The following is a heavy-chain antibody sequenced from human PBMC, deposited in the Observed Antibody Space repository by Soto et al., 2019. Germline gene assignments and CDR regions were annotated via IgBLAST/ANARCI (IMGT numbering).Heavy chain of an antibody. CDR2: IYPGDSHT. CDR3: AKQRGLAREHSYGYFDY. J-gene: IGHJ4*02. CDR1: GYSFISYW. V-gene: IGHV5-51*01. Sequence: GESLKISCKGSGYSFISYWIGWVRQMPGKGLEWMGIIYPGDSHTRYSPSFQGQVTISADKSISTAYLQWSSLKASDTAMYYCAKQRGLAREHSYGYFDYWGQGTLVTVSS. D-gene: IGHD5-18*01.